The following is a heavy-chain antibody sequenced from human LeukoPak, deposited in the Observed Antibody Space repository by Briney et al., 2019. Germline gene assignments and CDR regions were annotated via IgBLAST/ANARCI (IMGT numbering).Heavy chain of an antibody. CDR3: AKDLTISRDGYNLFDY. V-gene: IGHV3-23*01. Sequence: GGSLRLSCAASGFTFSSYAMSWVRQAPGKGLEWVSAISGSGGSTYYADSVKGRFTISRDNSKNTLYLQMNSLRAEDTAVYYCAKDLTISRDGYNLFDYWGQGTLVTVSP. J-gene: IGHJ4*02. CDR2: ISGSGGST. CDR1: GFTFSSYA. D-gene: IGHD5-12*01.